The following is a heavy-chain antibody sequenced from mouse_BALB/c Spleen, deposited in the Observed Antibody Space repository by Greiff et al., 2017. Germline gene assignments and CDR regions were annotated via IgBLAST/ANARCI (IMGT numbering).Heavy chain of an antibody. CDR3: ARDGNFTFYYAMDY. J-gene: IGHJ4*01. CDR2: ISSGGSYT. CDR1: GFTFSSYA. Sequence: EVQGVESGGGLVKPGGSLKLSCAASGFTFSSYAMSWVRQTPEKRLEWVATISSGGSYTYYPDSVKGRFTISRDNAKNTLYLQMSSLRSEDTAMYYCARDGNFTFYYAMDYWGQGTSVTVSS. V-gene: IGHV5-9-3*01. D-gene: IGHD2-1*01.